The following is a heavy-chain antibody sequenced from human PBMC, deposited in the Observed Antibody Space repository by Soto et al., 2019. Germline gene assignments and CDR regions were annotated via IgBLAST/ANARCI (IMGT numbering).Heavy chain of an antibody. CDR1: GFSLSTSGVG. CDR2: IYWDDEK. CDR3: AHRRNTYDDILTGYSKNWFEP. D-gene: IGHD3-9*01. Sequence: QITLKESGPTLVKPTQTLTLTCTFSGFSLSTSGVGVGWIRQSPGKALEWLALIYWDDEKRYSPSLKSRLTSTTDTSKNQVVIIMTNMDPVDTATYYCAHRRNTYDDILTGYSKNWFEPWGQGTLVTVSS. V-gene: IGHV2-5*02. J-gene: IGHJ5*02.